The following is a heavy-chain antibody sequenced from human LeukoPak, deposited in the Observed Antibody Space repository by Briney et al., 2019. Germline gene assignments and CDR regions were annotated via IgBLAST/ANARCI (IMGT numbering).Heavy chain of an antibody. V-gene: IGHV3-30*02. CDR3: ATGYSASKRSYFYYMDV. D-gene: IGHD5-12*01. CDR1: GFTFSSYG. Sequence: GGSLRLSCATSGFTFSSYGMHWVRQAPGKGLEWLAFIRSDKSDTYYADSVRGRFTISRDNAKNSLYLQMNSLRAEDTAVYYCATGYSASKRSYFYYMDVWGKGTTVTVSS. CDR2: IRSDKSDT. J-gene: IGHJ6*03.